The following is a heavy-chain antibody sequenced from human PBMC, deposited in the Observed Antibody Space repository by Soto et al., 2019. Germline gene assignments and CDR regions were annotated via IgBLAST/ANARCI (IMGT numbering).Heavy chain of an antibody. J-gene: IGHJ6*02. V-gene: IGHV4-39*07. CDR1: GGSISSSSHY. CDR3: AGGYHYSYHYYGMDV. Sequence: SETLSLTCTVSGGSISSSSHYWVWIRQPPGKGLEWIGQINHSGSTNYNPSLKSRVTILVDTSKNQFSLNLYSVTAADTAVYYCAGGYHYSYHYYGMDVWGQGTTVTVSS. D-gene: IGHD3-16*02. CDR2: INHSGST.